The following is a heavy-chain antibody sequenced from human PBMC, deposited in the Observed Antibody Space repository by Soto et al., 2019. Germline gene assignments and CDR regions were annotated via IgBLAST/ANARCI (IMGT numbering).Heavy chain of an antibody. CDR1: GFTFGCYA. V-gene: IGHV3-23*01. D-gene: IGHD2-2*01. CDR2: LGGNGFTT. CDR3: AKALRPSLNFFYYMDG. Sequence: EVQLLESGGGLVQPGGSLRLSGVVSGFTFGCYAMSWVRQAPAKGPEWVAILGGNGFTTYYADSVKGRFTISGDKSKSTLFLQMNSLRADDTGVYYCAKALRPSLNFFYYMDGWGRGTSVTVSS. J-gene: IGHJ6*03.